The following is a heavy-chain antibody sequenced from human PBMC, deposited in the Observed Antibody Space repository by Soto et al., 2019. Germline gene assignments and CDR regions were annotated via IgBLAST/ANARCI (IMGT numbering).Heavy chain of an antibody. D-gene: IGHD6-13*01. Sequence: PSETLSLTCTVSGGSISSYYWSWIRQPPGKGLEWIGYIYYSGSTNYNPSLKSRVTISVDTSKNQFSLKLSSVTAADTAVYYCARDPAEAGIMLGFDPWGQGTLVTVSS. CDR1: GGSISSYY. V-gene: IGHV4-59*01. CDR3: ARDPAEAGIMLGFDP. J-gene: IGHJ5*02. CDR2: IYYSGST.